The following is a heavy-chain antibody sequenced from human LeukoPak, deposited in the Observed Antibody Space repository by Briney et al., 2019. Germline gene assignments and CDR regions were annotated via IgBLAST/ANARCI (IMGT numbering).Heavy chain of an antibody. D-gene: IGHD6-6*01. CDR2: VYYSGTT. CDR3: AKHGGGSSSFFYPDY. J-gene: IGHJ4*02. CDR1: GDSISGYY. V-gene: IGHV4-59*08. Sequence: PSETLSLTCNVSGDSISGYYWSWIRQPPGEGLEWIGYVYYSGTTDYNPSLRSRVTISVDTSKNQLSLKLSSVSAADTAVYYCAKHGGGSSSFFYPDYWGQGALVTVSS.